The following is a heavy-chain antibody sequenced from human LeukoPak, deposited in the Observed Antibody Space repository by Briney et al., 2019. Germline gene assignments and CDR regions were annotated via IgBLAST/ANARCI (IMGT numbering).Heavy chain of an antibody. D-gene: IGHD3-10*01. CDR1: GVSMGTYF. V-gene: IGHV4-59*01. CDR3: ARDIYGSGYGYFDQ. Sequence: SQTLSLTCSVSGVSMGTYFWSWIRQPPGKGLEWLAFIHYTGETNYNPSLRSRLTISVDTSKNQFSLRLSSLTAADTAIYYCARDIYGSGYGYFDQWGQGALVTVSS. J-gene: IGHJ4*02. CDR2: IHYTGET.